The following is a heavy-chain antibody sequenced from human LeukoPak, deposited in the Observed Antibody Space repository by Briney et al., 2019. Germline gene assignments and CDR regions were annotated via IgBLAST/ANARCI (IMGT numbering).Heavy chain of an antibody. V-gene: IGHV3-23*01. CDR3: AKEAGYYDILTGYYLAYLDY. D-gene: IGHD3-9*01. CDR1: GFTFSSYG. J-gene: IGHJ4*02. Sequence: GGSLRLSCAASGFTFSSYGMCWVRQAPGKGLEWVSAISGSGGSTYYANSVKGRFTISRDNSKNTLYLQMNSLRAEDTAVYYCAKEAGYYDILTGYYLAYLDYWGQGTLVTVSS. CDR2: ISGSGGST.